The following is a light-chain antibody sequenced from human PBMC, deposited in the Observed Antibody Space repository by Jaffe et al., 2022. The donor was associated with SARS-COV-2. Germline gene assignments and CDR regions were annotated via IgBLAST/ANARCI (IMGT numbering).Light chain of an antibody. V-gene: IGKV1-5*03. CDR1: QRINSR. CDR2: KAS. CDR3: QQCHAYPLT. Sequence: DIQMTQSPSTLSASVGDRVTITCRASQRINSRLAWYQQKPGKAPKVLIYKASSLESGVPSRFSGSESGTEFTLTISSLQPDDFATYYCQQCHAYPLTFGGGTKVEIK. J-gene: IGKJ4*01.